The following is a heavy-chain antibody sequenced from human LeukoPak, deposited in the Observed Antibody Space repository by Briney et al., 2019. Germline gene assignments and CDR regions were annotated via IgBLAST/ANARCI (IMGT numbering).Heavy chain of an antibody. J-gene: IGHJ4*02. Sequence: SQTLSLTRIVYGGSLSNFYCSWIRQPAGKGLGWIGPIYTSVSTDYNPYLESRVTMSVDTTKNQFALKLNSVTASDTAVYYCARVGDCALKDWGQGTLVTVSS. CDR3: ARVGDCALKD. D-gene: IGHD3-16*01. CDR1: GGSLSNFY. V-gene: IGHV4-4*07. CDR2: IYTSVST.